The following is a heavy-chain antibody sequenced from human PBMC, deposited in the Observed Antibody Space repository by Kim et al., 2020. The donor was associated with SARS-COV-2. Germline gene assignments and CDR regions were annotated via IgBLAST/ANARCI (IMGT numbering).Heavy chain of an antibody. CDR1: GYSVTTDFS. CDR3: ASGDTFGKFYDY. J-gene: IGHJ4*02. Sequence: SETLSLTCAVSGYSVTTDFSWGWIRQPPGKGLEWIGNVYGPGWGTNYNSSLESRLTVSVDTSKNQFSLKLTSVTAAETAVYYCASGDTFGKFYDYWGRGALVSVSS. V-gene: IGHV4-38-2*01. CDR2: VYGPGWGT. D-gene: IGHD3-10*01.